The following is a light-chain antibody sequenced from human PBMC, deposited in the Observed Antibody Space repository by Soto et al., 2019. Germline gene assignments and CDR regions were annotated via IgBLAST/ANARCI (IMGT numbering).Light chain of an antibody. Sequence: EIVLTQSPGTLSSSPGERATLSCRASQSVSSSYLAWYQQKPGQAPMLLIYGASSRATGDPDRFSGSGSGTDFTLTISGLEPEDFAVYYCHQYRSSTWTFGQGTKVEIK. CDR3: HQYRSSTWT. V-gene: IGKV3-20*01. CDR1: QSVSSSY. J-gene: IGKJ1*01. CDR2: GAS.